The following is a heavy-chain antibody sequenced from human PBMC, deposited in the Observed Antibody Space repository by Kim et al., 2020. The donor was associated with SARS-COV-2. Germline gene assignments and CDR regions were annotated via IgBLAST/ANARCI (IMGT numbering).Heavy chain of an antibody. D-gene: IGHD3-10*01. CDR3: ARGARGNYYYGMDV. J-gene: IGHJ6*02. V-gene: IGHV1-2*02. Sequence: AQKFQGRVTMTRDTSISTAYMELSRLRSDDTAVYYCARGARGNYYYGMDVWGQGTTVTVSS.